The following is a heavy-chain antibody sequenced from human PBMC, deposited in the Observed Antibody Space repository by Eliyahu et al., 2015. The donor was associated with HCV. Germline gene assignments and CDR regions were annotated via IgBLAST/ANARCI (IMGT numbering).Heavy chain of an antibody. CDR3: ASPGGALTDY. CDR1: GFTFSTFT. Sequence: EVQLVESGGGLVKPGGSLRLSCAASGFTFSTFTMHWVRQAPGKGLEWVSSISGSSSYIYYSDSVKGRFTISRDNAKNSLYLQMSSLRADDTAVYYCASPGGALTDYWGQGTLVTVSS. D-gene: IGHD3-16*01. CDR2: ISGSSSYI. V-gene: IGHV3-21*02. J-gene: IGHJ4*02.